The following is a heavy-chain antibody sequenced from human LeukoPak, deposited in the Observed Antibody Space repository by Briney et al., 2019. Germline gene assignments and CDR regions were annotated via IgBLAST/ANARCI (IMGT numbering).Heavy chain of an antibody. Sequence: ASVKVSCMASGYTFTDYQMHWVRQAPGQGLEWMGWINPNSGDTNYAQKFRGRVTMTRDTSISTAYMDLSSLTSDDTAVYYCARLSCSGTTCYGLGWFDPWGQGTLVIVSS. CDR2: INPNSGDT. D-gene: IGHD2-2*01. V-gene: IGHV1-2*02. J-gene: IGHJ5*02. CDR1: GYTFTDYQ. CDR3: ARLSCSGTTCYGLGWFDP.